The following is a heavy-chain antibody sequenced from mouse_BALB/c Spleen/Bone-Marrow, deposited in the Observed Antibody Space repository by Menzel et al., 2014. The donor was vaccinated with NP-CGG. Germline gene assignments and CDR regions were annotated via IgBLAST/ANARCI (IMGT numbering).Heavy chain of an antibody. D-gene: IGHD1-3*01. CDR1: GYNFISYW. CDR2: INPGNGRT. J-gene: IGHJ1*01. CDR3: ARWGKGYFDV. V-gene: IGHV1S81*02. Sequence: QVQLQQPGAELVKPGASVKLSCKASGYNFISYWIHWVKQRPGQGLEWIGEINPGNGRTNYNEKLKNKATLTIDKSSSTAYMQLSRLTSEDSAVYYCARWGKGYFDVWGAGTTVTVSS.